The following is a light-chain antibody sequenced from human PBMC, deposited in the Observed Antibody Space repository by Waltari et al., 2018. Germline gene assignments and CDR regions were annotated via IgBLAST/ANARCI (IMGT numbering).Light chain of an antibody. CDR1: HIGRQS. J-gene: IGLJ2*01. Sequence: SYVLTQPPSVSVAPGKTATLTCGGGHIGRQSVHWYQQKAGQAPVLVIYFDNDRPSGIPERFSGSNSGDTATLTISRVEAGDEADYYCQVWDSRSDRAFGGGTKLTVL. CDR3: QVWDSRSDRA. V-gene: IGLV3-21*04. CDR2: FDN.